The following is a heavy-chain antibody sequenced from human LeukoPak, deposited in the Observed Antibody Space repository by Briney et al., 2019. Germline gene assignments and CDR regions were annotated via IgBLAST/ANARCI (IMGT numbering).Heavy chain of an antibody. CDR3: ARREMITFGGVIASPFDY. Sequence: ASVKVSCKASGYTFTGYYMHWVRQAPGQGLEWMGWINPNSGGTNYAQKFQGRVTMTRDTSISTAYMELSRLRSDDTAVYYCARREMITFGGVIASPFDYWGQGTLVTVSS. V-gene: IGHV1-2*02. D-gene: IGHD3-16*02. CDR1: GYTFTGYY. CDR2: INPNSGGT. J-gene: IGHJ4*02.